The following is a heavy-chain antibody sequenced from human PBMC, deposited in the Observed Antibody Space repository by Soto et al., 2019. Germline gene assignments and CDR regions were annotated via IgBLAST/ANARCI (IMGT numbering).Heavy chain of an antibody. J-gene: IGHJ5*02. D-gene: IGHD2-15*01. V-gene: IGHV1-46*01. CDR3: ARDRVDGSGGSCWRSVADT. CDR2: INPSGGST. CDR1: GYTFISYY. Sequence: QVQLVQSGAEVKKPGASVKVSCKASGYTFISYYMHWVRQAPGQGLEWMGTINPSGGSTNYAQKDXDRVTMTRGTPXXXLXXELSSLRSEYTSVYYCARDRVDGSGGSCWRSVADTWGQGTLVTVSS.